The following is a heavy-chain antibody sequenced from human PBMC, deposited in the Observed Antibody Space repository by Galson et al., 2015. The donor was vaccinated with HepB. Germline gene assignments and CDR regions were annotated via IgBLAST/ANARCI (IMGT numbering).Heavy chain of an antibody. V-gene: IGHV3-23*01. CDR2: ITPSGDNT. CDR3: AKVFPEKTGGWYRQVLYYFAS. D-gene: IGHD6-19*01. CDR1: GFTFSYYA. Sequence: SLRLSCAASGFTFSYYAMSWVRQAPGKGLEWVSAITPSGDNTYSADSVKGRFTISRDNSQNTLFLQMNSLRADDTAIYFCAKVFPEKTGGWYRQVLYYFASWGQGALVTVSS. J-gene: IGHJ4*02.